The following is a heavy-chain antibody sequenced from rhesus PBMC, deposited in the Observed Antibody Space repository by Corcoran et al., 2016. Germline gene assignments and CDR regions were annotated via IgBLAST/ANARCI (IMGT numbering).Heavy chain of an antibody. CDR2: IYGSGSST. CDR1: GGSISSSY. CDR3: ARDRWGIAAAGNFDY. Sequence: QLQLQESGPGLVKPSETLSVTCAVSGGSISSSYWSWLRQAPGKGLGWIGYIYGSGSSTNYNPSLKSRVTLSVDTSKNQLSLKLSSVTTADTAVYYCARDRWGIAAAGNFDYWGQGVLVTVSS. V-gene: IGHV4-169*02. D-gene: IGHD6-31*01. J-gene: IGHJ4*01.